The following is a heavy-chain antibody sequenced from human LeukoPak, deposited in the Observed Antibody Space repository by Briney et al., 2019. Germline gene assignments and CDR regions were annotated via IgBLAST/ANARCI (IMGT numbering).Heavy chain of an antibody. Sequence: AETLSLTCTVSGYSISSGYYWGWIRQPPGKGLEWIGSIYHSGSTYYNPSLKSRVTISVDTSKNQFSLKLSSVTAADTAVYYCARSLSGSSGAISYWGQGTLVTVSS. CDR2: IYHSGST. J-gene: IGHJ4*02. CDR3: ARSLSGSSGAISY. V-gene: IGHV4-38-2*02. CDR1: GYSISSGYY. D-gene: IGHD1-26*01.